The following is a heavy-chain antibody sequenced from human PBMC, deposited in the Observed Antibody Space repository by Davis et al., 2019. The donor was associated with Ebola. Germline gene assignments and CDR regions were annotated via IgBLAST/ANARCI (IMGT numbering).Heavy chain of an antibody. J-gene: IGHJ6*03. V-gene: IGHV4-34*01. CDR3: ARHDGYYYMDV. Sequence: PSETLSLTCAVYGGSFSGYYWSWIRQPPGKGLEWIGEINHSGSTNYNPSLKSGVTISVDTSKNQLSLRLSSMTAADTAVYYCARHDGYYYMDVWGRGTTVTVSS. CDR1: GGSFSGYY. CDR2: INHSGST.